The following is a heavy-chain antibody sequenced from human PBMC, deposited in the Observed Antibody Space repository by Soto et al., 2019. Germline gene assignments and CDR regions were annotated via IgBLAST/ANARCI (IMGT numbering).Heavy chain of an antibody. Sequence: PGGSLSLSCAASGFTFSSYAMSWVRQAPGKGLEWVSAISGSGSSTYYADSVKGRFTISRDNSKNTLYLQMNSLRAEDTAVYYCAKDYRIAVAGFDIWGQGTMVTVSS. J-gene: IGHJ3*02. D-gene: IGHD6-19*01. CDR3: AKDYRIAVAGFDI. CDR2: ISGSGSST. CDR1: GFTFSSYA. V-gene: IGHV3-23*01.